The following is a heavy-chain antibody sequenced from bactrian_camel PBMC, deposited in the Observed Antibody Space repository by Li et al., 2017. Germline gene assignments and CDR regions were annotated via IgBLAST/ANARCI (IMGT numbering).Heavy chain of an antibody. CDR1: RFSFGSAW. Sequence: HVQLVESGGGLVQPGGSLRISCGASRFSFGSAWMFWVRQAPGKGLVWVSTINILGGTTYFADSMKGRFTISQDNAKNTVYLQMNNLRPEDTAVYYCAVTSMAERPAQGGPRMAPAVNCATIAMVLPDGYFGQGTQVTVS. J-gene: IGHJ6*01. CDR2: INILGGTT. D-gene: IGHD4*01. V-gene: IGHV3S1*01. CDR3: AVTSMAERPAQGGPRMAPAVNCATIAMVLPDGY.